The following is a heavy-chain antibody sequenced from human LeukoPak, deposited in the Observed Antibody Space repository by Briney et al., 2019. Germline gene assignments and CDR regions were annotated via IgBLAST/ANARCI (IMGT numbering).Heavy chain of an antibody. V-gene: IGHV3-48*02. CDR2: ISSSSSPI. D-gene: IGHD2/OR15-2a*01. CDR1: GGTISTYT. J-gene: IGHJ4*02. CDR3: ARELLRYFYY. Sequence: GGSLRLSCAASGGTISTYTMNWVRQAPGQGLEWVSYISSSSSPIYYADSVKGRFTISRDNAKNSVYLQMNSLRDEDTAVYYCARELLRYFYYWGQGTLVTVSS.